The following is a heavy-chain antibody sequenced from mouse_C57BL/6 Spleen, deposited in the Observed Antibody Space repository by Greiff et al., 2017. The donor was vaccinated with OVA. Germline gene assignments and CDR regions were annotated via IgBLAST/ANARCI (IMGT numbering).Heavy chain of an antibody. Sequence: VQLVESGAELVRPGTSVKVSCKASGYAFTNYLIEWVKQRPGQGLEWIGVINPGSGGTNYNEKFKGKATLTADKSSSTAYMQLSSLTSEDSAVYFCAREMGYYGSSAFAYWGQGALVSVSA. CDR2: INPGSGGT. D-gene: IGHD1-1*01. CDR3: AREMGYYGSSAFAY. CDR1: GYAFTNYL. V-gene: IGHV1-54*01. J-gene: IGHJ3*01.